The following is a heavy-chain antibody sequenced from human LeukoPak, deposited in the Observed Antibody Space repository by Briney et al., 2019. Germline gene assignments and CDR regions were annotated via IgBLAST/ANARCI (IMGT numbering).Heavy chain of an antibody. CDR1: GFDLSDYY. V-gene: IGHV3-11*01. J-gene: IGHJ4*01. CDR3: ARRRDYFDY. Sequence: GGSLRLSRVVSGFDLSDYYMSWIRQAPGKGLEWISYISSSGGNIYFADSVKGRFTVSRDNARGSLYLQMHSLTADDTAIYYCARRRDYFDYWGQGTQVTVSS. CDR2: ISSSGGNI.